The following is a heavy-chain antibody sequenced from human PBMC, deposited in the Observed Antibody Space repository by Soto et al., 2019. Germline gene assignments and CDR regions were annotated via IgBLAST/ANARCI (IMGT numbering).Heavy chain of an antibody. CDR3: ARAGYYDSSGYYSPHLVMDV. Sequence: GGSLRLSCAASGFTVSSNYMSWVRQAPGKGLEWVSVIYSGGITYYADSVKGRFTISRHNSKNTLDLQMNSLRAEDTAVYYCARAGYYDSSGYYSPHLVMDVWGQGTTVTVSS. CDR1: GFTVSSNY. J-gene: IGHJ6*02. D-gene: IGHD3-22*01. V-gene: IGHV3-53*04. CDR2: IYSGGIT.